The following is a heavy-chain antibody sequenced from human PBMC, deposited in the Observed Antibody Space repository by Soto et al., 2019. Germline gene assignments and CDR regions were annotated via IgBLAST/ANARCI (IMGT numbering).Heavy chain of an antibody. Sequence: QVQLVHSGAEVKKPGASVKVSCKASGYTFTSYDINWVRQATGQGLEWMGWMNPNSGNTGYAQKFQGRVTMTRNTSISTAYMELGSLRSEDTAVYYCARELSSSWRFDYWGQGTLVTVSS. CDR2: MNPNSGNT. CDR1: GYTFTSYD. CDR3: ARELSSSWRFDY. V-gene: IGHV1-8*01. D-gene: IGHD6-13*01. J-gene: IGHJ4*02.